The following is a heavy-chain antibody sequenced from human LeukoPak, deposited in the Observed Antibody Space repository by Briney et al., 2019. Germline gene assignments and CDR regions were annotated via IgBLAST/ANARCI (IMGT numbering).Heavy chain of an antibody. CDR3: ARDMGMTTTNDY. Sequence: VKVSCKASGYTFTGYYMHWVRQAPGQGLEWMGWINPNSGGTNYAQKFQGRVTMTRDTSISTAYMELSRLRPDDTAVYYCARDMGMTTTNDYWGQGTLVTVSS. CDR1: GYTFTGYY. J-gene: IGHJ4*02. CDR2: INPNSGGT. D-gene: IGHD1-26*01. V-gene: IGHV1-2*02.